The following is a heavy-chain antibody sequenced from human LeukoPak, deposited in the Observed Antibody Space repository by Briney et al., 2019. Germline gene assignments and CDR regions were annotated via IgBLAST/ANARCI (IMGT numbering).Heavy chain of an antibody. V-gene: IGHV1-18*01. CDR1: GYTFSSYG. CDR3: ARGSTARYYYDSSGYYRGAVDY. Sequence: ASVKVSCKASGYTFSSYGITWVRQAPGQGLEWMGWISAYNGNTNYAQKFQGRVTMTTDTSTSTAYMELRSLRSDDTAVYYCARGSTARYYYDSSGYYRGAVDYWGQGTLVTISS. CDR2: ISAYNGNT. D-gene: IGHD3-22*01. J-gene: IGHJ4*02.